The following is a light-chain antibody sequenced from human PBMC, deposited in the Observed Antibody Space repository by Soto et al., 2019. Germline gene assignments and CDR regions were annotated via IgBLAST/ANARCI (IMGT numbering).Light chain of an antibody. CDR3: LQYNGYYRT. J-gene: IGKJ1*01. Sequence: DIQMTQSPSTLSASVGDRVTITCRASQSISRSLAWYQQEPGKAPKFLIYMASSLESGVPSRFSGSGSGTEFTLTISSLQSDDFATYYCLQYNGYYRTFGQGTKVE. CDR1: QSISRS. CDR2: MAS. V-gene: IGKV1-5*03.